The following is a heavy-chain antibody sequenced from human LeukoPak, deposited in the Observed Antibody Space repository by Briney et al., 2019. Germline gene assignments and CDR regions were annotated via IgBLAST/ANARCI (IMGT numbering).Heavy chain of an antibody. D-gene: IGHD1-26*01. CDR1: GGSFSGYY. Sequence: SETLSLTCAVYGGSFSGYYWSWIRQPPGKGLEWIEEINHSGSTNYNPSLKSRVTISVDTSKNQFSLKLSSVTAADTAVFYCATLVRSGSYYWRWFDPWGQGTLVTVSS. CDR3: ATLVRSGSYYWRWFDP. CDR2: INHSGST. J-gene: IGHJ5*02. V-gene: IGHV4-34*01.